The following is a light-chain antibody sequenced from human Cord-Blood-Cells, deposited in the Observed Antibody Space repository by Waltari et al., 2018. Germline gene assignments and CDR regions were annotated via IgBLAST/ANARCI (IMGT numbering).Light chain of an antibody. V-gene: IGLV2-14*03. J-gene: IGLJ3*02. CDR3: SSYTSRSTLV. CDR2: DVS. Sequence: QSALTQPASVSGSPGQSITISCTGTSSDVGGYNYVSWYQHHPGKAPKLMIYDVSKRPSGVSNRFSGSKSGNTASLTISGLQAEDEADYYCSSYTSRSTLVFGGGTKLTVL. CDR1: SSDVGGYNY.